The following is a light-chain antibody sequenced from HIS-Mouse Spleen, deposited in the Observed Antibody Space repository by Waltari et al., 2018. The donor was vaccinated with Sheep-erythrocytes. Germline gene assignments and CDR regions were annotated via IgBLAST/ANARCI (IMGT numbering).Light chain of an antibody. J-gene: IGLJ2*01. CDR3: YSTDSSGKV. V-gene: IGLV3-10*01. CDR1: ALPKKY. Sequence: SYELTQPPSVSVSPGQTARITCSGDALPKKYAYWYQQKSGQAPVLVNYEDSKRPSGIRERFSGSSSGTMATLTISGAQVEDEADYYCYSTDSSGKVFGGGTKLTVL. CDR2: EDS.